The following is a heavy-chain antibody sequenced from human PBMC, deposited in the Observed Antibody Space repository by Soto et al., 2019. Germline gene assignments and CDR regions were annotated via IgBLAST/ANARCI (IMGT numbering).Heavy chain of an antibody. CDR3: ASLYCSSTSCYYPLYYYGMDV. Sequence: ASVKVSCKASGGTFSSYTISWVRQAPGQGLEWMGRIIPILGIANYAQKFQGRVTITADKSTSTAYMELSSLRSEDTAVYYCASLYCSSTSCYYPLYYYGMDVWGQGTTVTVSS. CDR2: IIPILGIA. D-gene: IGHD2-2*01. V-gene: IGHV1-69*02. CDR1: GGTFSSYT. J-gene: IGHJ6*02.